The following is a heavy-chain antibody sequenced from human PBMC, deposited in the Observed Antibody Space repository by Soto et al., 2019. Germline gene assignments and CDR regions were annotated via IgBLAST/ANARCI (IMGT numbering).Heavy chain of an antibody. V-gene: IGHV3-48*01. CDR2: ISSSSSTI. CDR3: SRDHYDSSGYYENFDY. Sequence: GGSLRLSCAASGFTFSDYAMHWVRQAPGKGLEWVSYISSSSSTIYYADSVKGRFTISRDNAKNSLYLQMNSLRAEDTAVYYCSRDHYDSSGYYENFDYWGQGTLVTVSS. CDR1: GFTFSDYA. D-gene: IGHD3-22*01. J-gene: IGHJ4*02.